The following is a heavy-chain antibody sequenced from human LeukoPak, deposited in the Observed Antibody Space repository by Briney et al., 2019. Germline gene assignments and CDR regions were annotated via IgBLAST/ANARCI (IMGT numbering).Heavy chain of an antibody. V-gene: IGHV3-23*01. CDR3: AKDVYGDYGGLDY. Sequence: PGGSLRLSCAASGFTFSTYAMSWVRQAPGKGLEWVSSIRGSDGSTYYADSVNGRFAISRDNSKNTLYLQMNSLRAEDTAVYYCAKDVYGDYGGLDYWGQGTLVTVSS. J-gene: IGHJ4*02. CDR1: GFTFSTYA. CDR2: IRGSDGST. D-gene: IGHD4-17*01.